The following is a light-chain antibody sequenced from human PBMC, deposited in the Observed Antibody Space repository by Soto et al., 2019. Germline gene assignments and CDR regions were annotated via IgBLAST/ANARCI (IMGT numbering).Light chain of an antibody. CDR1: SSDVGTYTY. CDR2: DVI. J-gene: IGLJ1*01. V-gene: IGLV2-11*01. CDR3: CSYAGSYTHV. Sequence: QSVLTQPRPVSGSPGQSVTISCTGTSSDVGTYTYVSWYQQHPGKAPKLIIYDVIKRPSGVPDRFSGSKSGNTASLTISGLQAEDEADYYCCSYAGSYTHVFGTGTKVTVL.